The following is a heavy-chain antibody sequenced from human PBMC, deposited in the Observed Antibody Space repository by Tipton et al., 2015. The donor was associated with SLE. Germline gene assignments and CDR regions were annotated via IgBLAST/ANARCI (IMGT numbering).Heavy chain of an antibody. CDR3: ASSSGWYGVHS. CDR1: GFTFSSYG. CDR2: IWYDGSNK. D-gene: IGHD6-19*01. Sequence: SLRLSCAASGFTFSSYGMHWVRQAPGKGLEWVAVIWYDGSNKYYADSVKGRFTISRDNSKNTLYLQMNSLRAEDTAVYYCASSSGWYGVHSWGQGTLVTVSS. V-gene: IGHV3-33*01. J-gene: IGHJ4*02.